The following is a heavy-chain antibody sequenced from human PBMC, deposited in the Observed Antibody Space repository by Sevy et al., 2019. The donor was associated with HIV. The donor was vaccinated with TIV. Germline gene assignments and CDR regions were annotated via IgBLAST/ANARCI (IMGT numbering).Heavy chain of an antibody. D-gene: IGHD6-19*01. CDR1: GYTFTGYY. CDR3: ARSRVYSGGWTN. V-gene: IGHV1-2*02. Sequence: ASVKVSCKASGYTFTGYYMHWVRQAPGQGLEWMGWINPNSGGTNYAQKFQGRVTMTRDTSISTAYMELSRLRSDDTAVYYCARSRVYSGGWTNWGQGTLVTVSS. CDR2: INPNSGGT. J-gene: IGHJ4*02.